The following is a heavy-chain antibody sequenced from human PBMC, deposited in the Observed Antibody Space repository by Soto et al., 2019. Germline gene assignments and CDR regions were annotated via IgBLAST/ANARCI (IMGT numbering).Heavy chain of an antibody. CDR1: GFTFSNYW. V-gene: IGHV3-74*01. Sequence: GGSLRLSCAASGFTFSNYWMHWIRHSPGKGLVWVSRMNSDGRSTGYADFVKGRFTISRDNAKNTLYLQMNSLRAEDTAVYFCAREGFGFSLTYWGQGSLVTVSS. CDR2: MNSDGRST. J-gene: IGHJ4*02. CDR3: AREGFGFSLTY. D-gene: IGHD3-3*01.